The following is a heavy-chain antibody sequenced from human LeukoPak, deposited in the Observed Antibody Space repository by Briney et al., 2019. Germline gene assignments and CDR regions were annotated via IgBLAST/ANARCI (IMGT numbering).Heavy chain of an antibody. D-gene: IGHD1-26*01. CDR1: GGTFSSYA. CDR2: IIPIFGTA. CDR3: ARGVGAMTSHGAFDI. J-gene: IGHJ3*02. V-gene: IGHV1-69*05. Sequence: SVRVSCKASGGTFSSYAISWVRQAPGQGLEWMGGIIPIFGTANYAQKFQGRVTITTDESTSTAYMELSSLRSEDTAVYYCARGVGAMTSHGAFDIWGQGTMVTVSS.